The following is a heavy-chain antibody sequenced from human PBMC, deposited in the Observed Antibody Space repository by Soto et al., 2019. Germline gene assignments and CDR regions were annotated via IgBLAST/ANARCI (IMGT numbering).Heavy chain of an antibody. D-gene: IGHD4-17*01. CDR2: INVGNGNT. CDR3: ATPQDYDGCLAS. Sequence: EASVKVSCKASGYPFTTYDLSWVRQAPGQRLEWMGWINVGNGNTRYSQKFQGRLTLTRDTPGNTAYLELNSLISEDTAVYYCATPQDYDGCLASWGQGTLVPVSS. CDR1: GYPFTTYD. V-gene: IGHV1-3*01. J-gene: IGHJ4*02.